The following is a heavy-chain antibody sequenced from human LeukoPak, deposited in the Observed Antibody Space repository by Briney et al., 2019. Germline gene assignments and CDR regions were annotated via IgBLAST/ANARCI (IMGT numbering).Heavy chain of an antibody. J-gene: IGHJ4*02. Sequence: GGSLRLSCAASGFTFSSYAMHWVRQAPGKGLEWVAVISYDGSNKYYADSVKGRFTISRDNSKNTLYLQMNSLRAEDTAVYYCAKDPLPYSGSYYPFDYWGQGTLVTVSS. CDR2: ISYDGSNK. CDR1: GFTFSSYA. CDR3: AKDPLPYSGSYYPFDY. V-gene: IGHV3-30*04. D-gene: IGHD1-26*01.